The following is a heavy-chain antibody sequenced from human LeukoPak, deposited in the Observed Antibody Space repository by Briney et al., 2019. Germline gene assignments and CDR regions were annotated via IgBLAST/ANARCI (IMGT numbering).Heavy chain of an antibody. V-gene: IGHV3-53*01. J-gene: IGHJ4*02. CDR3: ARGGGYGQDFDY. CDR2: LYSGGSI. D-gene: IGHD5-12*01. Sequence: GGSLSLSCAASGISVSSNYMSWVRQPPGKGLEWVSVLYSGGSIYYADSVKGRFTISRDNSKNTLYLQMNSLRAEDTAVYYCARGGGYGQDFDYWGQGTLVTVSS. CDR1: GISVSSNY.